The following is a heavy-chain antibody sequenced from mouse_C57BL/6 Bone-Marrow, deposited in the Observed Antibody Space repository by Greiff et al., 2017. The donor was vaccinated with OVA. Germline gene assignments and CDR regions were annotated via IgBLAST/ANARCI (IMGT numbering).Heavy chain of an antibody. Sequence: DVQLVESGGGLVKPGGSLKLSCAASGFTFSSYAMSWVRQTPEKRLEWVATISDGGSYTYYPDNVKGRFTISRDNAKNNLYLQMSHLKSEDTAMYYCARVWDYWGQGTTLTVSS. CDR1: GFTFSSYA. CDR2: ISDGGSYT. V-gene: IGHV5-4*01. J-gene: IGHJ2*01. CDR3: ARVWDY.